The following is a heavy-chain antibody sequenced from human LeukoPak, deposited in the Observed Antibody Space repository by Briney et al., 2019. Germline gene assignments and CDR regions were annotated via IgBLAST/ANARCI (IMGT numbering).Heavy chain of an antibody. CDR3: ARTTEGYCSSASCFGFSYSYYMDV. CDR1: GHTFTSDA. J-gene: IGHJ6*03. D-gene: IGHD2-2*01. CDR2: MNPNSGNT. V-gene: IGHV1-8*03. Sequence: GASVKVSCKASGHTFTSDAIHWVRQATGQGLEWMGWMNPNSGNTDYALKFQGRVTITRNTSINTAYMELSSLRSEDTAVYYCARTTEGYCSSASCFGFSYSYYMDVWGKGTTVTISS.